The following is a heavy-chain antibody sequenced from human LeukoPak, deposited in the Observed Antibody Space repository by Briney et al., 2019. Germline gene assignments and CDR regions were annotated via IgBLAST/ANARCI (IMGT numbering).Heavy chain of an antibody. J-gene: IGHJ2*01. CDR1: GDSVVNGDW. CDR2: VSHSGYT. Sequence: PSETLSLTCDVSGDSVVNGDWWTWVRQPPGKGLEWIGEVSHSGYTNYNPSLESRVAISIDKSNNHFSLTLRSVAAADTAFYFCSGRSGTYTGYLDVWGRGTLVTVSS. V-gene: IGHV4/OR15-8*02. D-gene: IGHD3-10*01. CDR3: SGRSGTYTGYLDV.